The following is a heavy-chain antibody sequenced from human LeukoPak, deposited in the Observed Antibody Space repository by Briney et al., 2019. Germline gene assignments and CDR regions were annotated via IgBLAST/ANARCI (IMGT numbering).Heavy chain of an antibody. D-gene: IGHD6-19*01. CDR3: ARSRRRAVAGHFDY. Sequence: AAVKVSCKASGYTFTSYGISWVRQAPGQGLEWMGWISAYNGNTNYAQKLQGRGTMTTDTSTSTDYMELRRLRSDDTAVYYCARSRRRAVAGHFDYWGQGTLVTVSS. J-gene: IGHJ4*02. CDR1: GYTFTSYG. CDR2: ISAYNGNT. V-gene: IGHV1-18*01.